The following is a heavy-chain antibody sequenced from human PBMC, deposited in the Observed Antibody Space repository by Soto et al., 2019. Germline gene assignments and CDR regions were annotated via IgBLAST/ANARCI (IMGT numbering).Heavy chain of an antibody. CDR3: ARVWGGAFDF. J-gene: IGHJ3*01. Sequence: SETLSLTCTVSGGPISSYYWSWIRQPPGKGLEWIGYIYYSGSTNYNPSLKSRVTISVDTSKNHFSLKLSSVTAADTAVYYCARVWGGAFDFWGQGTMVTVSS. CDR2: IYYSGST. V-gene: IGHV4-59*01. CDR1: GGPISSYY. D-gene: IGHD3-10*01.